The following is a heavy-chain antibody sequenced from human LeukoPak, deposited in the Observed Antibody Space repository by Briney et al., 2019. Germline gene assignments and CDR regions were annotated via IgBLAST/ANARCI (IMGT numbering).Heavy chain of an antibody. Sequence: PSETLSLTCTVSGGSISSGSYYWSWIRHPAGKGLEWIGRIYTSGSTNYNPSLKSRVTISVDTSKNQFSLKLSSVTAADTAVYYCARVGAAAGYYFDYWGQGTLVTVSS. J-gene: IGHJ4*02. CDR3: ARVGAAAGYYFDY. V-gene: IGHV4-61*02. D-gene: IGHD6-13*01. CDR1: GGSISSGSYY. CDR2: IYTSGST.